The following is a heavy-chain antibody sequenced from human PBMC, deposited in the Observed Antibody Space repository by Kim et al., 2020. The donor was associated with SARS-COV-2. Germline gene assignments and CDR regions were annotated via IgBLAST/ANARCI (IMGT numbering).Heavy chain of an antibody. D-gene: IGHD2-2*01. CDR1: GYTFTNYA. Sequence: ASVKVSCKASGYTFTNYAMNWVRQAPGQGLEWMGWINTNTGNPTYAQGFTGRFVFSLDTSVSTAYLQISSLKADDTAVYYCARGYCSSTSCHHYYYYAMDVWGQGTTVTVSS. CDR3: ARGYCSSTSCHHYYYYAMDV. CDR2: INTNTGNP. V-gene: IGHV7-4-1*02. J-gene: IGHJ6*02.